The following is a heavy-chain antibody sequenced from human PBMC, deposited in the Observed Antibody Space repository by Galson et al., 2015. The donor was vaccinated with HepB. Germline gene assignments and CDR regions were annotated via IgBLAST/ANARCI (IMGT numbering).Heavy chain of an antibody. CDR2: IWYDGSNK. D-gene: IGHD3-22*01. CDR3: TRDRYYDSSGYYYAPLGDY. V-gene: IGHV3-33*08. J-gene: IGHJ4*02. CDR1: GFTFSSYG. Sequence: PRLSCAASGFTFSSYGMHWVRQAPGKGLEWVAVIWYDGSNKYYADSVKGRFTISRDNSKNTLYLQMNSLRAEDTAVYYCTRDRYYDSSGYYYAPLGDYWGQGTLVTVSS.